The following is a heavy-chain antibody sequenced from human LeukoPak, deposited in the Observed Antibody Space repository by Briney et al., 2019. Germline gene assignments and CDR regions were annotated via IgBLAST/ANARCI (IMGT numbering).Heavy chain of an antibody. Sequence: GGSLRLSCAASGFTFSSYSMNWVRQAPGKGLEWVSYISSSSSTIYYADSVKGRFTISRDNAKNSLYLQMNSLRAEDTAVYYCAKDSRDRIAGAWIDYWGQGTLVTVSS. J-gene: IGHJ4*02. CDR1: GFTFSSYS. CDR3: AKDSRDRIAGAWIDY. D-gene: IGHD6-13*01. CDR2: ISSSSSTI. V-gene: IGHV3-48*04.